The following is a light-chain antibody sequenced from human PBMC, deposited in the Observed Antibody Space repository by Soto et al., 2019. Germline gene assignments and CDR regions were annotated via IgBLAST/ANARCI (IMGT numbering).Light chain of an antibody. CDR2: GAS. V-gene: IGKV3-15*01. J-gene: IGKJ4*01. CDR3: QQYNNWPLT. CDR1: QSVSSN. Sequence: EIVMTQSPATLSVSPGERATLSCRASQSVSSNLAWYQQKPGQAPRLLIYGASTRATGIPARFSGSGSGTEFTLTISSLQSEDCAVYYCQQYNNWPLTFGGGTQVEIK.